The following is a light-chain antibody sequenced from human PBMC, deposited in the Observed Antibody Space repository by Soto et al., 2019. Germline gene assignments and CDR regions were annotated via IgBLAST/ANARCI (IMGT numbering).Light chain of an antibody. CDR3: QKYGSSPWT. J-gene: IGKJ1*01. Sequence: EIVLTQSPGTLSLSPGERATLSCRASQSVSSNYLAWYQQKPGQAPRLLIYGASSRATGIPDRFSGSGSGTDFTLTSTRLEPEDFAVYYCQKYGSSPWTFGQGTKVEIK. CDR2: GAS. V-gene: IGKV3-20*01. CDR1: QSVSSNY.